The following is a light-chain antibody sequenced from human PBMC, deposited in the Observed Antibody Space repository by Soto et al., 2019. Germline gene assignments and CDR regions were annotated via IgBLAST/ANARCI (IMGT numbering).Light chain of an antibody. CDR1: QSISSW. J-gene: IGKJ1*01. CDR3: QQYNSYGT. V-gene: IGKV1-5*01. CDR2: DAS. Sequence: DIQMTQSPSTLSASVGDRVTITCRASQSISSWLAWYQQKPGKAPKLLIYDASSLESGVPSRFSGSGSGTEFTLTISSLQPDDFATYYRQQYNSYGTFGQGTKVEIK.